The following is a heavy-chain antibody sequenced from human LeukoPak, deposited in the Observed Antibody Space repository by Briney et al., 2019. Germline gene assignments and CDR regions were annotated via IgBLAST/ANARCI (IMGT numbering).Heavy chain of an antibody. CDR3: AARYCSGGSCRDPFDY. CDR1: GYTFTGYY. CDR2: INPNSGGT. Sequence: ASVKVSCKASGYTFTGYYMHWVRQAPGHGLEWMGWINPNSGGTNYAQKFQGRVTMTRDTSISTAYMELNRLRSDDMAVYYCAARYCSGGSCRDPFDYWGQGTLVTVSS. V-gene: IGHV1-2*02. D-gene: IGHD2-15*01. J-gene: IGHJ4*02.